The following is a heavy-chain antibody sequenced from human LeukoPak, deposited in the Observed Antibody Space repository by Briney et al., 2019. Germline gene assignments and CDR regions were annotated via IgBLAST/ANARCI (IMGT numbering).Heavy chain of an antibody. CDR2: ISSDGRTT. V-gene: IGHV3-74*01. Sequence: GGSLRLSCAASGFTFSSYWMHWVRQAPGKGLVWVSRISSDGRTTNYADSVKGRFTISRDNSKNTLYLQMNSLRAEDTAVYYCARDGPTAYYYDSSGYVDYWGQGTLVTVSS. CDR3: ARDGPTAYYYDSSGYVDY. J-gene: IGHJ4*02. D-gene: IGHD3-22*01. CDR1: GFTFSSYW.